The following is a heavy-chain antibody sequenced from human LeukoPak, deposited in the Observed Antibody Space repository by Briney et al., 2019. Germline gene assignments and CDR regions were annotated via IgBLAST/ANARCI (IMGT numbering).Heavy chain of an antibody. CDR2: IHYSGSS. J-gene: IGHJ4*02. D-gene: IGHD1-14*01. V-gene: IGHV4-59*08. CDR1: GGSISSYY. Sequence: SETLSLTCTVSGGSISSYYWSWIRQPPGKGLEWIGYIHYSGSSNYHPSLGSRVTISLDTSKNQFSPKLKSVTAADTGMYHCARYDRGLFFFDDWGQGTLVTVSS. CDR3: ARYDRGLFFFDD.